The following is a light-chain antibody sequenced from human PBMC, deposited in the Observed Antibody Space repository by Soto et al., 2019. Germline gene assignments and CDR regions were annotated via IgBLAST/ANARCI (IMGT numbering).Light chain of an antibody. CDR3: QQYYQWPSYT. CDR2: DAS. V-gene: IGKV3-15*01. J-gene: IGKJ2*01. CDR1: QSVGSN. Sequence: EIVMTQSPLTLSASAGERAIFSCRASQSVGSNIAWYQQKPGQSPRLLVYDASTRATAIPARFSGSGSGTEFTLTINTLQPEDFAVYYCQQYYQWPSYTFGQGTKVDIK.